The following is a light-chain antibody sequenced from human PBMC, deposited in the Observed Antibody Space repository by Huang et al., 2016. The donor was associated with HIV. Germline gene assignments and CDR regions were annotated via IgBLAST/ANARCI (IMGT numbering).Light chain of an antibody. CDR3: LQSDSYPYT. Sequence: DIQMTQSPSTLSASVGDRVTITCRASQSISIWLAWYQQIPGKAPKLLIYKTSSLESGFPSRFDGSGSGTEFTLTINSLQPGDFATYYCLQSDSYPYTFGQGTKLEIK. J-gene: IGKJ2*01. CDR1: QSISIW. CDR2: KTS. V-gene: IGKV1-5*03.